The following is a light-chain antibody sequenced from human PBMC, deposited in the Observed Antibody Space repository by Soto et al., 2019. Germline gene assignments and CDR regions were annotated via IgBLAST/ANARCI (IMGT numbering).Light chain of an antibody. V-gene: IGLV2-23*02. CDR3: CSYAGDSTYV. CDR2: EVS. CDR1: SSDVGTYNL. Sequence: QSAPTQPASVSGSPGQSITISCTGTSSDVGTYNLVSWFQQHPGKAPRLLIYEVSQQPSGVSSRFSGSKSGNTASLTISGLQAEDEADYYCCSYAGDSTYVFGTGTKVTVL. J-gene: IGLJ1*01.